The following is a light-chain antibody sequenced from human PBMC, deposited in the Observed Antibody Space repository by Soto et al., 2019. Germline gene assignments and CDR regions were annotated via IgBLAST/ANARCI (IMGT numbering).Light chain of an antibody. CDR2: EVS. CDR3: QSYDSGLVGLV. CDR1: SSDVGDYNY. V-gene: IGLV2-14*01. J-gene: IGLJ2*01. Sequence: QSALTQPASVSGSPGQSITISCTGTSSDVGDYNYVSWYQHHPGKAPKLVIFEVSNRPSGVSNRFSGSKSGNTASLTISGLQVEDEADYYCQSYDSGLVGLVFGTGTKLTVL.